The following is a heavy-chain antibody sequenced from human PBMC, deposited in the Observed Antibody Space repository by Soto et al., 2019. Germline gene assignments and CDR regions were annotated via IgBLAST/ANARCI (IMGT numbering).Heavy chain of an antibody. CDR1: VVSISNYY. D-gene: IGHD4-17*01. Sequence: SETLSLTCTFSVVSISNYYWICIRHPPGKGLDWIGYVHYSGRATYNPSFKSRVSISVDTSKNQFSVNMSSVTAADTAVYYCARISNDYGRNGAFQYLGQGTLVNLS. J-gene: IGHJ4*02. CDR3: ARISNDYGRNGAFQY. CDR2: VHYSGRA. V-gene: IGHV4-59*01.